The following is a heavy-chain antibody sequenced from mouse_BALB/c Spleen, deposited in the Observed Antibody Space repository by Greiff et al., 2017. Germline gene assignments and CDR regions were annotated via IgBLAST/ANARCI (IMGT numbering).Heavy chain of an antibody. CDR2: ILPGSGST. CDR1: GYTFSSYW. V-gene: IGHV1-9*01. CDR3: ARGEGAYYRYDRDY. J-gene: IGHJ2*01. D-gene: IGHD2-14*01. Sequence: LMKPGASVKISCKATGYTFSSYWIEWVKQRPGHGLEWIGEILPGSGSTNYNEKFKGKATFTADTSSNTAYMQLSSLTSEDSAVYYCARGEGAYYRYDRDYWGQGTTLTVSS.